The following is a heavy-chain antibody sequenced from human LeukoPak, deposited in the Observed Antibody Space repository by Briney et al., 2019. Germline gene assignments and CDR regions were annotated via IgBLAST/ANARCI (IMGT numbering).Heavy chain of an antibody. V-gene: IGHV3-66*01. CDR3: ARSPPILLWFGEFDY. Sequence: GGSLRLSCAASGFTVSSNYMSLVRQAPGKGLEWVSVIYSGGSTYYADSVKGRFTISRDNSKNTLYLQMNSLRAEDTAVYYCARSPPILLWFGEFDYWGQGTLVTVSS. CDR2: IYSGGST. J-gene: IGHJ4*02. CDR1: GFTVSSNY. D-gene: IGHD3-10*01.